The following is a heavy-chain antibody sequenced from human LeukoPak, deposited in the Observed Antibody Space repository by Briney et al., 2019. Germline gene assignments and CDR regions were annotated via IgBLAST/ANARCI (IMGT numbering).Heavy chain of an antibody. V-gene: IGHV3-48*04. Sequence: GGSLRLSCAASGFTFSSYSMNWVRQAPGKGLEWVSHISVSSSTIYYADSVKGRFTISRDNAKNSLYLQMNNLRAEDTAVYYCARAWGSNYDLNYWGQGTLVTVSS. CDR3: ARAWGSNYDLNY. CDR1: GFTFSSYS. J-gene: IGHJ4*02. CDR2: ISVSSSTI. D-gene: IGHD4-11*01.